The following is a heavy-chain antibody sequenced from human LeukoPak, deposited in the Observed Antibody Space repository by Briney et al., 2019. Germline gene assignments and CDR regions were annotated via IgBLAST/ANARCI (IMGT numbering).Heavy chain of an antibody. D-gene: IGHD1-14*01. CDR2: ISYDGNNI. Sequence: GGSLRLSCAASGFTFSSYAMHWVRQAPGKGLQWVAFISYDGNNIHYADSVKGRFTISRDNSKNTLYLQMNSLRPEDTAVFYCARDQPEHYLPSDYWGQGTLVTVSS. J-gene: IGHJ4*02. V-gene: IGHV3-30-3*01. CDR3: ARDQPEHYLPSDY. CDR1: GFTFSSYA.